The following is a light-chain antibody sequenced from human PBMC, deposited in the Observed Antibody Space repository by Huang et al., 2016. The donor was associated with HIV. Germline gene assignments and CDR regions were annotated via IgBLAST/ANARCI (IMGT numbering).Light chain of an antibody. CDR1: QSLRHRNGLNY. Sequence: DVVMTQSPLSLPVPPGAPSSISCRSSQSLRHRNGLNYLDWYLQKPGQSPQLLIHLGSSRASGVPDRFSGGGSGTDFSLNISRVEAEDAGIYYCMEALQTPYTFGQGTKLEIK. CDR2: LGS. V-gene: IGKV2-28*01. CDR3: MEALQTPYT. J-gene: IGKJ2*01.